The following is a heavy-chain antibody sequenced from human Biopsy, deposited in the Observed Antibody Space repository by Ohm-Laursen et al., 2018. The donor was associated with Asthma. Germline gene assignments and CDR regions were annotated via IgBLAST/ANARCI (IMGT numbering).Heavy chain of an antibody. CDR1: GFTFSSYG. Sequence: ALRLSCAASGFTFSSYGMHWVRPAPAKGLEWVAVISYDGSNKYYADSVKGRFTISRDNSKNTLYLQMNSLRAEDTAVYYCARESSVAGSSDFDYWGQGTLVTVSS. CDR2: ISYDGSNK. J-gene: IGHJ4*02. CDR3: ARESSVAGSSDFDY. V-gene: IGHV3-30*03. D-gene: IGHD6-19*01.